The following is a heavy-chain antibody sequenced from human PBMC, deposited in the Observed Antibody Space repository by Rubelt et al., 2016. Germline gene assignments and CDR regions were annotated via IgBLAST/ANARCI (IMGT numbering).Heavy chain of an antibody. CDR1: GGSFSGYY. CDR3: ARAVSYYDSSGYGYYYYMDV. V-gene: IGHV4-34*01. Sequence: QVQLQQWGAGLLKPSETLSLTCAVYGGSFSGYYWSWIRQPPGKGLEWIGAINHSGSTNYNPSLKSRVTISVDTSKNQFSLKLSSVTAADTAVYYCARAVSYYDSSGYGYYYYMDVWGKGTTVTVSS. CDR2: INHSGST. D-gene: IGHD3-22*01. J-gene: IGHJ6*03.